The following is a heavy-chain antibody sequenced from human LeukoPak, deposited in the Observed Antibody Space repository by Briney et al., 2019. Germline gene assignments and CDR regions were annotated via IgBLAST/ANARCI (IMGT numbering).Heavy chain of an antibody. Sequence: SETLSLTCTVSCGSISTGGYYWTWIRQHPGKGLEWIGYIYNSGTTYYNPSLESRVTISGDTSKNQFSLKLNSVTAADTAVYYCARTAGWGYGFDYWGQGTLVTVSS. D-gene: IGHD5-18*01. V-gene: IGHV4-31*03. CDR1: CGSISTGGYY. J-gene: IGHJ4*02. CDR3: ARTAGWGYGFDY. CDR2: IYNSGTT.